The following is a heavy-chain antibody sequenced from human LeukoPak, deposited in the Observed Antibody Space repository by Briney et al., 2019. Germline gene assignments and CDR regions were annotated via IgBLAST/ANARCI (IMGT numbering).Heavy chain of an antibody. CDR1: GGSTSSGSYY. Sequence: KPSETLSLTCTVSGGSTSSGSYYWSWIRQPAGKGLEWIGRIYTYESPNYNPSLKSRVTISVDTSKNQFSLKLTSVTAADTAVYFCARGPYSYDSSGAFDIWGQGTMVTVSS. V-gene: IGHV4-61*02. J-gene: IGHJ3*02. CDR3: ARGPYSYDSSGAFDI. D-gene: IGHD3-22*01. CDR2: IYTYESP.